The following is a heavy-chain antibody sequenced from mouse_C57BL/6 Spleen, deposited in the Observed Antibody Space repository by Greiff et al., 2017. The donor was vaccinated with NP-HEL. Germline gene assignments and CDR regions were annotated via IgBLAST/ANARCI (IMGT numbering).Heavy chain of an antibody. J-gene: IGHJ4*01. Sequence: VQLQQPGAELVKPGASVKLSCKASGYTFTSYWMQWVKQRPGQGLEWIGEIDPSDSYTNYNQKFKGKATLTVDTSSSTAYMQLSSLTSEDSAVYYCARSAWDGDYAMDYWGQGTSVTVSS. CDR3: ARSAWDGDYAMDY. CDR2: IDPSDSYT. V-gene: IGHV1-50*01. CDR1: GYTFTSYW. D-gene: IGHD4-1*01.